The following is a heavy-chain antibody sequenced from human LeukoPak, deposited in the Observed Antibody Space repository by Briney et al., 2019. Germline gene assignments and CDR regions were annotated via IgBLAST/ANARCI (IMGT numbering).Heavy chain of an antibody. CDR1: GFTFSSYS. CDR3: AREGRYYYYGMDV. CDR2: ISSSSSYI. V-gene: IGHV3-21*01. Sequence: GGSLRLSCAVSGFTFSSYSMNWVRQAPGKGLEWVSSISSSSSYIYYADSVKGRFTISRDNAKNSLYLQMNSLRAEDTAVYYCAREGRYYYYGMDVWGQGTTVTVSS. J-gene: IGHJ6*02.